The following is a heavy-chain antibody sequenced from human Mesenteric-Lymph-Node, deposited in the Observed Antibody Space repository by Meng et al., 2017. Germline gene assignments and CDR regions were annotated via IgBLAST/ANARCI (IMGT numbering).Heavy chain of an antibody. CDR1: GFTFGDYA. CDR2: ISWDSGSI. Sequence: SLKISCTASGFTFGDYAMSWFRQAPGKGLEWVSGISWDSGSIAYADSVKGRFTISRDNAKNSLYLQVNSLRAEDTALYYCAKGVGKWLAHFYGMDVWGQGTTVTVSS. V-gene: IGHV3-9*01. CDR3: AKGVGKWLAHFYGMDV. D-gene: IGHD6-19*01. J-gene: IGHJ6*02.